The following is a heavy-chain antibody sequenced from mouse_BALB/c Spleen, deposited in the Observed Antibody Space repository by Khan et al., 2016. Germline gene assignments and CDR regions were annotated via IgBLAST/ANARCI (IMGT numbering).Heavy chain of an antibody. CDR2: INTNTGEP. CDR3: ARWGGLRRGYYFDY. V-gene: IGHV9-3*02. Sequence: QIQLVQSGPELKKPGETVKISCKASGYTFTNYGMNWVKQAPGKGLKWMGWINTNTGEPTYAEEFKGRFAFSLETSASTAYLQINNLKNEDTATYCCARWGGLRRGYYFDYWGQGTTLTVSS. CDR1: GYTFTNYG. J-gene: IGHJ2*01. D-gene: IGHD2-4*01.